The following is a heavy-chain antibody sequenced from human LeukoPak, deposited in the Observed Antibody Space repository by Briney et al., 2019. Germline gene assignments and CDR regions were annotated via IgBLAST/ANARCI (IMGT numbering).Heavy chain of an antibody. D-gene: IGHD5-24*01. CDR1: GGSISSSSYY. V-gene: IGHV4-39*01. Sequence: SETLSLTCTVSGGSISSSSYYWGWIRQPPGKGLEWIGSIYYSGSTYYNPSLKSRVTISVDTSKNQFSLKLSSVTAADTAVYYCARVNGYTDYWGQGTLVTVSS. CDR2: IYYSGST. J-gene: IGHJ4*02. CDR3: ARVNGYTDY.